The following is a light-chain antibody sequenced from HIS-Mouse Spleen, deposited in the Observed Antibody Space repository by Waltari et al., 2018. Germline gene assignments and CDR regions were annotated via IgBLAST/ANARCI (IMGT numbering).Light chain of an antibody. V-gene: IGKV3-20*01. CDR2: GAA. J-gene: IGKJ1*01. CDR3: QQYGSSLWT. Sequence: SSRAGPRVRRSYLAGDQAKPGPRPRLAIIGAASRATGIPDRFSGRGSGTDFTLTISRLEPEDFAVYYCQQYGSSLWTFGQGTKVEIK. CDR1: PRVRRSY.